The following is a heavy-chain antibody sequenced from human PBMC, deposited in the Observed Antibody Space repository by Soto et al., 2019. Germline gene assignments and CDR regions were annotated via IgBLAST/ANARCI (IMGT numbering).Heavy chain of an antibody. D-gene: IGHD6-13*01. Sequence: GESLKISCKGSGYSFTSYWIGWVRQMPGKGLEWMGIIYPGDSDTRYSPSFQGQVTISADKSISTAYLQWSSLKASDTAMYYCARGAAGKLYYYYYYMDVWGKGTTVTVSS. J-gene: IGHJ6*03. CDR1: GYSFTSYW. CDR3: ARGAAGKLYYYYYYMDV. CDR2: IYPGDSDT. V-gene: IGHV5-51*01.